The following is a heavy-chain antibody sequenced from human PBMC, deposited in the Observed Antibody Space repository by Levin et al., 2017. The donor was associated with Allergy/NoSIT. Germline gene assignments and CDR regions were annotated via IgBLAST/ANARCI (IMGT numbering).Heavy chain of an antibody. V-gene: IGHV3-23*01. D-gene: IGHD4-17*01. CDR3: ARDPTGDYVGAFEI. Sequence: GESLKISCAASGFTFRKYAMSWVRQAPGKGPEWVSGIGASGEKTYYADSVKGRPAISRDDSKDTLFLQMNSLRAEDTAVYYCARDPTGDYVGAFEIWGQGTMVTVSS. CDR1: GFTFRKYA. CDR2: IGASGEKT. J-gene: IGHJ3*02.